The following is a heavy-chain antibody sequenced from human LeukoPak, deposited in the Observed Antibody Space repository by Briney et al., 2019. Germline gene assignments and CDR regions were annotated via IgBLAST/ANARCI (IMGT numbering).Heavy chain of an antibody. Sequence: GASVKVSCKASGYTFTSYAMHWVRQAPGQRLERMGWINAGNGNTKYSQKFQGRVTITRDTSASTAYMELSSLRSEDTAVYYCASGPPDYVDAFDIWGQGTMVTVSS. CDR2: INAGNGNT. V-gene: IGHV1-3*01. D-gene: IGHD4-17*01. CDR1: GYTFTSYA. CDR3: ASGPPDYVDAFDI. J-gene: IGHJ3*02.